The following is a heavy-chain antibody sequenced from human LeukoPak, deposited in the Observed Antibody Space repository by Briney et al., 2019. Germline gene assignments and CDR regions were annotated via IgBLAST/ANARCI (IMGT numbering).Heavy chain of an antibody. CDR3: TREGYYAFDI. D-gene: IGHD3-22*01. CDR2: ISFDGTNK. J-gene: IGHJ3*02. V-gene: IGHV3-30-3*01. CDR1: GFTFTNYA. Sequence: PGRSLRLSCAASGFTFTNYAMQWVRQAPGKGLEWVAIISFDGTNKDYADYVKGRFTISRDNSENTLFLQVKSLRAEDTAVYYCTREGYYAFDIWGQGTMVTVSS.